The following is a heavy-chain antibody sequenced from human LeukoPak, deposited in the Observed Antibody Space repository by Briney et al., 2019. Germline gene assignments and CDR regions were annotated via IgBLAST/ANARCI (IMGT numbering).Heavy chain of an antibody. D-gene: IGHD6-13*01. Sequence: PSETLSLTCTVSGGSTSSYYWCWIRQPPGKGLEWIGYIYYSGSTNYNPSLKSRVTISVDTSKNQFSLKLSPVTAADTAVYYCARLYGAAGYWYFYLWGRGTLVTVSS. V-gene: IGHV4-59*08. CDR3: ARLYGAAGYWYFYL. CDR1: GGSTSSYY. CDR2: IYYSGST. J-gene: IGHJ2*01.